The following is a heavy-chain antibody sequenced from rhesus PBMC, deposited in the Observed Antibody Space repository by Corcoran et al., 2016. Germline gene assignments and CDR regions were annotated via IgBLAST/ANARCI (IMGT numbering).Heavy chain of an antibody. D-gene: IGHD6-13*01. V-gene: IGHV3S25*01. Sequence: EVQLVESGGGLAKPGGSLRLSCAASGFTFSSYGMSWVRQAPGKGLGLVAFLRNAGGRTYYPDSVKGRFTISRDNSKNTLSLQMNSLRAEDTAVYYCAKGDSSFFDYWGQGVLVTVPS. J-gene: IGHJ4*01. CDR3: AKGDSSFFDY. CDR1: GFTFSSYG. CDR2: LRNAGGRT.